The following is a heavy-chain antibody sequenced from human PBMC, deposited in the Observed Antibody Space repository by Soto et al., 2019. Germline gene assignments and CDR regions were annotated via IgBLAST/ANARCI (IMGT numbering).Heavy chain of an antibody. V-gene: IGHV1-2*04. J-gene: IGHJ6*02. CDR3: ARTDYGDYVGAPYGMDV. Sequence: ASVKVSCKASGYTLTGYYMHWVRQAPGQGLEWMGWINPNSGGTNYAQKFQGWVTMTRDTSISTAYMELSRLRSDDTAVYYCARTDYGDYVGAPYGMDVWGQGTTVTVSS. D-gene: IGHD4-17*01. CDR1: GYTLTGYY. CDR2: INPNSGGT.